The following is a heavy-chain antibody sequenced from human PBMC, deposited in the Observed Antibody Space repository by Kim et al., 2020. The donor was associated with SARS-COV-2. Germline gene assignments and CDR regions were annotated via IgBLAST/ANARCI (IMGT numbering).Heavy chain of an antibody. CDR2: ISSNGGST. J-gene: IGHJ1*01. V-gene: IGHV3-64*01. D-gene: IGHD6-19*01. CDR3: ARGRVAVAGTVEYFQH. Sequence: GGSLRLSCAASGFTFSSYAMHWVRQAPGKGLEYVSAISSNGGSTYSANSVKGRFTISRDNSKNTLYLQMGSLRAEDMAVYYCARGRVAVAGTVEYFQHSGQGTLVTVSS. CDR1: GFTFSSYA.